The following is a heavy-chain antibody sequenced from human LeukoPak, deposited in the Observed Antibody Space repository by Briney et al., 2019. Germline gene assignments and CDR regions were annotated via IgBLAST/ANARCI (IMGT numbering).Heavy chain of an antibody. CDR2: IGTAGDT. Sequence: PGGSLRLSCAASGFTFSSYDMHWVRQATGKGLEWVSAIGTAGDTYYPGSVKGRFTISRENVKNSLYLQMNSLRAGDTAVYYCARALGVVGGMAFDIWGQGTMVTVSS. CDR1: GFTFSSYD. CDR3: ARALGVVGGMAFDI. D-gene: IGHD2-15*01. V-gene: IGHV3-13*01. J-gene: IGHJ3*02.